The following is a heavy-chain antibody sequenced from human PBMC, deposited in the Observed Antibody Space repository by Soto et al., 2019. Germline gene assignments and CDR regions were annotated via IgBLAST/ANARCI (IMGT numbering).Heavy chain of an antibody. D-gene: IGHD4-17*01. CDR3: ARGRYGDSRPYWYFYL. J-gene: IGHJ2*01. V-gene: IGHV4-30-2*01. Sequence: QLQLQESGSGLVKPSQTLSLTCAVSGGSISSGGYSWSWIRQPPGKGLEWIGYIYHSGSTYYNPSLKSRVTISVDRSKNQCSLKLSSVTAADTAVYYCARGRYGDSRPYWYFYLWGRGTLVTVSS. CDR1: GGSISSGGYS. CDR2: IYHSGST.